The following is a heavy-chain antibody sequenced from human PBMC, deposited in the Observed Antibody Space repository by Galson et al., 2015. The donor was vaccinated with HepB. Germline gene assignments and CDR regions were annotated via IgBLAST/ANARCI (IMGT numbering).Heavy chain of an antibody. D-gene: IGHD3-16*01. CDR2: INPNSGGT. V-gene: IGHV1-2*06. J-gene: IGHJ3*02. CDR3: ARSPMITFGGVAFDI. CDR1: GYTFTGYY. Sequence: SVKVSCKASGYTFTGYYMHWVRQAPGQGLEWMGRINPNSGGTNYAQKSQGRVTMTRDTSISTAYMELSRLRSDDTAVYYCARSPMITFGGVAFDIWGQGTMVTVSS.